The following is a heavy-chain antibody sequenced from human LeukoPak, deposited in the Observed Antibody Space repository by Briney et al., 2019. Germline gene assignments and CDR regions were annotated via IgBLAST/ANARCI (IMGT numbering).Heavy chain of an antibody. CDR2: IYSGGST. D-gene: IGHD2-15*01. CDR3: ARVHAAGGSPIWI. Sequence: GGSLRLSCAASGFTGSFSYMSWVRQAPGKGLEWVSVIYSGGSTYYADSVKGRFTISRDNSKNTLYLQMISLRAEDTAVYYCARVHAAGGSPIWIWGQGTMVTVSS. J-gene: IGHJ3*02. CDR1: GFTGSFSY. V-gene: IGHV3-66*01.